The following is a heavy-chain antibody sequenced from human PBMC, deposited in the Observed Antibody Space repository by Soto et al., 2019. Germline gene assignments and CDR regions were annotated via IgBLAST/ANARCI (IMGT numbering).Heavy chain of an antibody. CDR2: ISGRGGNT. Sequence: PGGSLRLSCAASGFTFSSYGMHWVRQAPGKGLEWVSTISGRGGNTYYADSVKGRFTISRDNSRNTLYLQMDSLRVEDSAVYSCAKAGCSGGTCYLYYFDYWGQGALVTVSS. CDR1: GFTFSSYG. J-gene: IGHJ4*02. V-gene: IGHV3-23*01. CDR3: AKAGCSGGTCYLYYFDY. D-gene: IGHD2-15*01.